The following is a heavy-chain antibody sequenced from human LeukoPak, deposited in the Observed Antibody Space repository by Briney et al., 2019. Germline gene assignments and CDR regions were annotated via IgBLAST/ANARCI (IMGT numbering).Heavy chain of an antibody. CDR3: AKITDRVVVVPVAIGN. Sequence: GGSLRLSCAASGFTFSSHGMHWVRQAPGKGLEWVAVISYDGSNKYYADSVKGRFTISRDNSNNTLHLQMNSLRAEDTAVYYCAKITDRVVVVPVAIGNWGQGTLVTVSS. CDR1: GFTFSSHG. V-gene: IGHV3-30*18. CDR2: ISYDGSNK. J-gene: IGHJ4*02. D-gene: IGHD2-2*02.